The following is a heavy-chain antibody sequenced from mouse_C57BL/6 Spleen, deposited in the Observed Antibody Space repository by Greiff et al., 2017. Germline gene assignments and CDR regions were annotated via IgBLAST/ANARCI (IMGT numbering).Heavy chain of an antibody. V-gene: IGHV5-9*01. J-gene: IGHJ3*01. Sequence: EVKLVESGGGLVKPGGSLKLSCAASGFTFSSYTMSWVRQTPEKRLEWVATISGGGGNTYYPDSVKGRFTISRDNAKNTLYLQMSSLRSEDMALYYCARTYYSNYPFAYWGQGTLVTVSA. D-gene: IGHD2-5*01. CDR3: ARTYYSNYPFAY. CDR1: GFTFSSYT. CDR2: ISGGGGNT.